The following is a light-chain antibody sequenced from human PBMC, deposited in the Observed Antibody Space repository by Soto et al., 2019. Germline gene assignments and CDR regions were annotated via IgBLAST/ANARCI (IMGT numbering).Light chain of an antibody. Sequence: IVMTQSPATLSVSPGQRATLSCRASQSISSNLAWYQQRPGQAPRLLIYGASTRATGVPARFSVSGSGTDFVLTIGSLQSEDFAIYYCQQYNKWPLFTFGPGTRVDI. CDR1: QSISSN. CDR3: QQYNKWPLFT. CDR2: GAS. J-gene: IGKJ3*01. V-gene: IGKV3-15*01.